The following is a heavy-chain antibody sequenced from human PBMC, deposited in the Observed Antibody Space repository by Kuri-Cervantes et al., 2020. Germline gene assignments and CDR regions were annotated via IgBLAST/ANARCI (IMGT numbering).Heavy chain of an antibody. Sequence: GESLKISCAASGFTFSSYAMSWVRQAPGKGLEWVSAISGSGGSTYYADSVKGRFTISRDNAKNSLYLQMNSLRAEDTAVYYCARAGARLEQLVPWYYYGMDVWGQGTTVTVSS. CDR2: ISGSGGST. D-gene: IGHD6-13*01. CDR3: ARAGARLEQLVPWYYYGMDV. V-gene: IGHV3-23*01. J-gene: IGHJ6*02. CDR1: GFTFSSYA.